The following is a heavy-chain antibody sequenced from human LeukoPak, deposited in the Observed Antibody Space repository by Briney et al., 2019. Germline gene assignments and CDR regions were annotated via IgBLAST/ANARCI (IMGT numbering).Heavy chain of an antibody. Sequence: GGSLRLSCAASGFTFSSYAMGWVRQAPGKGLEWVSGVSGSGGSTYYADSVKGRLTISRDNSKNALYLQMNSLRAEDTAVYYCAKGWNGYDRFDYWGQGTLVTVSS. CDR2: VSGSGGST. CDR1: GFTFSSYA. J-gene: IGHJ4*02. CDR3: AKGWNGYDRFDY. D-gene: IGHD5-12*01. V-gene: IGHV3-23*01.